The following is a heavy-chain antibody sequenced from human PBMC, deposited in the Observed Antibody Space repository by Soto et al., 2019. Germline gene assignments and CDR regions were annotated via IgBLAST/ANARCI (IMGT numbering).Heavy chain of an antibody. CDR3: AIYCTTSCSRLNSFHP. V-gene: IGHV1-2*02. D-gene: IGHD2-2*01. CDR2: INPDGGGT. J-gene: IGHJ5*02. Sequence: ASVKVSCKASGYTFTGFYIHWVRQAPGQGLEWMGWINPDGGGTNYAQKFQGRVTMTRDTSISTAYMDLSRLRSDDTAVYYCAIYCTTSCSRLNSFHPSDTGPLVTVSS. CDR1: GYTFTGFY.